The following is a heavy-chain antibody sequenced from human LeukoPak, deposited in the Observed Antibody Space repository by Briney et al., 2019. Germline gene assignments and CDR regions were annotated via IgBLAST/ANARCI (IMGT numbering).Heavy chain of an antibody. CDR1: GFSFSSYD. J-gene: IGHJ3*02. CDR2: IRGSGGST. Sequence: QPGGSLRLSCAASGFSFSSYDMSWVRQAPGKGLEWVSAIRGSGGSTFYADSVKGRSTISRDNSRDTLNLQMNSLRAEDTAVYYCAKSQLVGATYALDIWGQGTMVTVSS. D-gene: IGHD1-26*01. CDR3: AKSQLVGATYALDI. V-gene: IGHV3-23*01.